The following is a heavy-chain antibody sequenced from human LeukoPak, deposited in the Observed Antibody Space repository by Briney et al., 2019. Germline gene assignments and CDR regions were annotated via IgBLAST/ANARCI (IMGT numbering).Heavy chain of an antibody. CDR2: IKSKTDGGTT. CDR3: TTGRTY. J-gene: IGHJ4*02. Sequence: GGSLRLSCAASGFTFRNAWMNWVRQAPGKGLEWVGHIKSKTDGGTTDYAAPVKDRFTISRDDSKTTLYLQMNSLKTEDTALYYCTTGRTYWGRGTLVTVSS. CDR1: GFTFRNAW. V-gene: IGHV3-15*01.